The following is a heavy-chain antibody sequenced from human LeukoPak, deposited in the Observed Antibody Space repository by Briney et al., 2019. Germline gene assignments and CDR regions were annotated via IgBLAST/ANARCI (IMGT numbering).Heavy chain of an antibody. V-gene: IGHV1-46*01. CDR1: GYSFTSYY. Sequence: ASVKVSCKASGYSFTSYYMHWVRQAPGQGLEWMGIINPSGGSTSYAQKFQGRVTMTRDMSTSTVYMELSSLRSEDTAVYYCARVLANWGTLDYWGQGTLVTVSS. CDR2: INPSGGST. CDR3: ARVLANWGTLDY. D-gene: IGHD7-27*01. J-gene: IGHJ4*02.